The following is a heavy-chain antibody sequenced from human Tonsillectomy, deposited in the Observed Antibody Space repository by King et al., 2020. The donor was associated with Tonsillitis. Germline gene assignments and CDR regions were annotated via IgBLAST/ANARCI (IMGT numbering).Heavy chain of an antibody. V-gene: IGHV5-51*03. J-gene: IGHJ4*02. CDR1: GYRLTTFW. Sequence: QLVQSGAEVKKPGDSLKISCKASGYRLTTFWIAWVRQMPGKNLESMGVIYPGASEARYSPFFQGQVTISGDKSISTAYLQWSSLKASDTAMYYLANLRRGRTQWGWDFYFESWGQGTLVTVSS. D-gene: IGHD1-26*01. CDR3: ANLRRGRTQWGWDFYFES. CDR2: IYPGASEA.